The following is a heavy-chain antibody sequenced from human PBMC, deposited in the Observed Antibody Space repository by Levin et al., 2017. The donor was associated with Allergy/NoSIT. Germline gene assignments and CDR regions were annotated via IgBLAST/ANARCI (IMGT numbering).Heavy chain of an antibody. CDR2: TYYRSKWYN. CDR1: GDSVSSNSAA. CDR3: ARDPVLWFGELLDYYYYGMDV. J-gene: IGHJ6*02. D-gene: IGHD3-10*01. Sequence: SQTLSLPCAISGDSVSSNSAAWNWIRQSPSRGLEWLGRTYYRSKWYNDYAVSVKSRITINPDTSKNQFSLQLNSVTPEDTAVYYCARDPVLWFGELLDYYYYGMDVWGQGTTVTVSS. V-gene: IGHV6-1*01.